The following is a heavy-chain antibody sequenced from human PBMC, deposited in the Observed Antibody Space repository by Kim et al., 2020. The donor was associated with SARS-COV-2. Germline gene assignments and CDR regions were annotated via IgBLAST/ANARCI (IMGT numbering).Heavy chain of an antibody. V-gene: IGHV4-30-2*01. J-gene: IGHJ6*02. CDR3: ATASTTIIRSAPYYYYGMDV. CDR1: GGSLSSGDYS. D-gene: IGHD3-10*01. CDR2: INYSGTT. Sequence: SETLSLTCAVSGGSLSSGDYSWSWIRQPPGKGLEWIGYINYSGTTYYNPSLKSRVTRSVDRSKNQFSLKLSSVTAADTAVYFCATASTTIIRSAPYYYYGMDVWGQGTTVTVSS.